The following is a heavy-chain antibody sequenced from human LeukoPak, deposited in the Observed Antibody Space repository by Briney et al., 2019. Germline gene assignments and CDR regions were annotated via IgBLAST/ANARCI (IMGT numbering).Heavy chain of an antibody. CDR1: GFTFSSYA. CDR2: ISYDGSNK. D-gene: IGHD6-13*01. J-gene: IGHJ5*02. CDR3: ARDGISSSWYNWFDP. V-gene: IGHV3-30*04. Sequence: PGRSLRLSCAASGFTFSSYAMHWVRQAPGKGLEWVAVISYDGSNKYYADSVKGRSTISRDNSKNTLYLQMNSPRAEDTAVYYCARDGISSSWYNWFDPWGQGTLVTVSS.